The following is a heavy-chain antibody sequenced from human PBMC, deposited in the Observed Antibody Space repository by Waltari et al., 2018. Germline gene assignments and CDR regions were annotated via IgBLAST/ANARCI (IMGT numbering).Heavy chain of an antibody. Sequence: EVQLVESGGGLAQPGGSLRLSCAASGLSFRTYWMTWVRQASGKGPEWVANIKQDGSEKYYMDSVKGRFTISRDNAKNSLYLQMNNLRVEDTAVYYCTRGGRDSSWYWRDWGQGTLVTVSS. CDR3: TRGGRDSSWYWRD. J-gene: IGHJ4*02. V-gene: IGHV3-7*01. CDR2: IKQDGSEK. CDR1: GLSFRTYW. D-gene: IGHD6-13*01.